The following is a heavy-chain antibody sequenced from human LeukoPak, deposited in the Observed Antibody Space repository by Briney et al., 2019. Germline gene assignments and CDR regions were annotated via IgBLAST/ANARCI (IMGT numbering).Heavy chain of an antibody. V-gene: IGHV1-46*01. J-gene: IGHJ3*02. D-gene: IGHD6-6*01. Sequence: GASVKVSCKASGYTFTSHYMHWVRQAPGQGLEWMGIINPSGGSTSYAQKFQGRVTMTGDTSTSTVYMELSSLRSEDTAVYYCARDQREGIAARPGLNAFDIWGQGTMVTVSS. CDR3: ARDQREGIAARPGLNAFDI. CDR1: GYTFTSHY. CDR2: INPSGGST.